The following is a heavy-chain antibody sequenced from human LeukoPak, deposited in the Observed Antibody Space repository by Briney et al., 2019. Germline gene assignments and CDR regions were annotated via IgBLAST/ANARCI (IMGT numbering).Heavy chain of an antibody. CDR3: ARDQGPIFGVVIPANWFDP. CDR2: IYSSDST. V-gene: IGHV4-4*07. J-gene: IGHJ5*02. Sequence: SETLSLTCTVSGGSISSYYWNWIRQPAGKGLEWIGRIYSSDSTNYNPSFKSRVTMSVDTSKSQFFLKLRSVTAADTAVYYYARDQGPIFGVVIPANWFDPWGQGILVTVSS. CDR1: GGSISSYY. D-gene: IGHD3-3*01.